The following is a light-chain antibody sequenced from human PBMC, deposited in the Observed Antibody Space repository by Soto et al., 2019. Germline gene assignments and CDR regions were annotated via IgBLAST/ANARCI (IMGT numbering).Light chain of an antibody. CDR3: QQSGSSPPKYT. Sequence: EIVLTQSPGTLSLSPGERATLSCRASQSVSSSYLAWYQQKPGQAPRLLLYDASSRATGIPDRFSGSGSGTDFTLTISRLEPEDFAVYYCQQSGSSPPKYTFGQGTELEIK. CDR1: QSVSSSY. CDR2: DAS. V-gene: IGKV3-20*01. J-gene: IGKJ2*01.